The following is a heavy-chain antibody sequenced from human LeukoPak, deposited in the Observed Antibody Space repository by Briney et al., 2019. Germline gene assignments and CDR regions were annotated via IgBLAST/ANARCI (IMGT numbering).Heavy chain of an antibody. CDR2: IYYSGST. CDR3: ARHGDGITMITFGGVIVSDAFDI. CDR1: GGSISSSSYY. V-gene: IGHV4-39*01. Sequence: SETLSLTCTVSGGSISSSSYYWGWIRQPPGKGLEWIGSIYYSGSTYYNPSLKSRVTISVDTSKNQFSLKLSSVTAADTAVYYCARHGDGITMITFGGVIVSDAFDIWGQGTMVTVSS. J-gene: IGHJ3*02. D-gene: IGHD3-16*02.